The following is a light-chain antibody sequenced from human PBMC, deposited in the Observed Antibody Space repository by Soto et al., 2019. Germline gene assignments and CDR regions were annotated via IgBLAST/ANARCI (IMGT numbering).Light chain of an antibody. CDR3: QSYDSSLSGWV. J-gene: IGLJ2*01. CDR1: SSNVGTSYV. Sequence: QPVLTQPPSVSGAPGQRVTISCTGNSSNVGTSYVHWYQQLPGTAPKLLMYGNNNRPSGVPGRFSGSKSGTSASLAITGLQADDEADYYCQSYDSSLSGWVFGGGTKVTVL. V-gene: IGLV1-40*01. CDR2: GNN.